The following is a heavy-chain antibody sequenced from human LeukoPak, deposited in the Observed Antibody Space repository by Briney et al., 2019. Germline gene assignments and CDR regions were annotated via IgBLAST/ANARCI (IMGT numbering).Heavy chain of an antibody. CDR1: GYTFTSYD. D-gene: IGHD2-2*01. Sequence: GASVKVSCKASGYTFTSYDTNWVRQATGQGLEWMGWMNPNSGNTGYAQKFQGRVTMTRNTSISTAYMELSSLRSEDTAVYYCARGRDIVAVPAAADYYYYMDVWGKWTTVTVSS. V-gene: IGHV1-8*01. J-gene: IGHJ6*03. CDR3: ARGRDIVAVPAAADYYYYMDV. CDR2: MNPNSGNT.